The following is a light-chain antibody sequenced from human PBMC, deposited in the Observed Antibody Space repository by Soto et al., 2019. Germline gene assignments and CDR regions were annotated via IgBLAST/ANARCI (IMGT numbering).Light chain of an antibody. CDR1: QVISSY. V-gene: IGKV1-8*01. Sequence: IRMTHSPSSLSSSTRDRVTITCRASQVISSYLAWYQQKPGKAPKLLIYAASTLQSGVPSRFSGSGSGTDFTLTISCLQSEDFATYYCQHYYSYPLPFGQGTRLAIK. J-gene: IGKJ5*01. CDR2: AAS. CDR3: QHYYSYPLP.